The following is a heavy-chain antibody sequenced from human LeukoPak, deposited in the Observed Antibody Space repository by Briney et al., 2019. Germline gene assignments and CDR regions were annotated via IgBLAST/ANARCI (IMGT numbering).Heavy chain of an antibody. CDR3: ARDIHYAFDI. Sequence: GGSLRLSCAASGFTFSTYSMNWVRQGPGKGPEWVSYITSGSGTIAYADSVKGRFTISRDNAKNSLYLQMNSLRDEDTAVYYCARDIHYAFDIWGQGTMVTVSS. J-gene: IGHJ3*02. V-gene: IGHV3-48*02. CDR1: GFTFSTYS. CDR2: ITSGSGTI.